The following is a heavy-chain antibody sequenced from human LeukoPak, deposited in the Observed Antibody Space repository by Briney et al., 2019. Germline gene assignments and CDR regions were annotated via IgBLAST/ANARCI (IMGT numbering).Heavy chain of an antibody. V-gene: IGHV3-23*01. CDR2: ITGSGDST. CDR1: GFIFSNYA. D-gene: IGHD3-16*02. CDR3: AKDSWSGVIVPHWYYYYGMDV. Sequence: GASLRLSCAASGFIFSNYAMSWVRQAPGKGLEWVSAITGSGDSTYYADSVKGRFTISRDNSKNTLYLQMNSLRAEDTAVYYCAKDSWSGVIVPHWYYYYGMDVWGKGTTVTVSS. J-gene: IGHJ6*04.